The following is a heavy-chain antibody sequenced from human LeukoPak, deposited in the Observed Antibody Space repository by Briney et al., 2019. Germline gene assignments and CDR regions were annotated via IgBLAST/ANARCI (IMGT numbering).Heavy chain of an antibody. CDR2: IHHSGNT. CDR1: GGSISSGYW. V-gene: IGHV4-4*02. Sequence: PSETLSLTCTVSGGSISSGYWWSWVRQPPGKGLEWIGEIHHSGNTNYSPSLKSRVTISVDTSKNQFSLKLTSVTAADTAIYYCARNADYCLDYWGQGTLVTVSS. CDR3: ARNADYCLDY. D-gene: IGHD4/OR15-4a*01. J-gene: IGHJ4*02.